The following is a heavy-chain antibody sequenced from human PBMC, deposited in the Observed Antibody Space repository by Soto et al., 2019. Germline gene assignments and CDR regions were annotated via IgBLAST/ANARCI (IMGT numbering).Heavy chain of an antibody. Sequence: GESLKISCKGSGYSFTGYWIGWVRQMPGKGLEWMGIIYPGDSDTRYSPSFQGQVTISADKSISTAYLQWSSLKASDTAMYYCARLTRSIYYYYGMDAWGQGTTVTVSS. CDR2: IYPGDSDT. CDR1: GYSFTGYW. D-gene: IGHD2-21*02. J-gene: IGHJ6*02. CDR3: ARLTRSIYYYYGMDA. V-gene: IGHV5-51*01.